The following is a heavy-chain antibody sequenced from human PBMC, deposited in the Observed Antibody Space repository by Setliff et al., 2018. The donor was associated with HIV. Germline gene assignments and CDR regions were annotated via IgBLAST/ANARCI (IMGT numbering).Heavy chain of an antibody. CDR1: GGSLSGYY. D-gene: IGHD3-10*01. CDR3: AREGGQGYSGSGSFYHRNFDL. Sequence: TLSLPCAVYGGSLSGYYWSWVRQSPGRGLEWIGEINQSGNTNFNPSLKSRLIISVDTSKSQFSLKLTSVTAADTALYYCAREGGQGYSGSGSFYHRNFDLWGRGTLVTVSS. J-gene: IGHJ2*01. V-gene: IGHV4-34*01. CDR2: INQSGNT.